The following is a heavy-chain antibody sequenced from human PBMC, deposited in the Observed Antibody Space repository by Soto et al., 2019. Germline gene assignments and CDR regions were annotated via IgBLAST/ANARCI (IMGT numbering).Heavy chain of an antibody. CDR3: ASPYSFSPYCFDY. V-gene: IGHV4-39*01. CDR2: ISYSGTT. D-gene: IGHD1-26*01. Sequence: LSLTCTGSGGSISSTSRYWGWIRQSPGKGLEWIGTISYSGTTYYNPSLKSRVTISVDTSKNQFSLKLSSVTATDTALYYCASPYSFSPYCFDYWGQGSLVTVSS. CDR1: GGSISSTSRY. J-gene: IGHJ4*02.